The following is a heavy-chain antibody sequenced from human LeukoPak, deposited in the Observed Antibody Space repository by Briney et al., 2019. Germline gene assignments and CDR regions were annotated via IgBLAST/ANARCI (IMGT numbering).Heavy chain of an antibody. J-gene: IGHJ4*02. Sequence: PGGSLRFSCAASGFSFSTYAMHWVRQAPGKGLEWVALIWHDASHTFYTDSVKGRFTISRDNSKNTVYLQMNSLGGEDTAVYYCAREIFGSGGYPDYWGQGTLVTVSS. CDR3: AREIFGSGGYPDY. CDR1: GFSFSTYA. CDR2: IWHDASHT. V-gene: IGHV3-33*01. D-gene: IGHD3-10*01.